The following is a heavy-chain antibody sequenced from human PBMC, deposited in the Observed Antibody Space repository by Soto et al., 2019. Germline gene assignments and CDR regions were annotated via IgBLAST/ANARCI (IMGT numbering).Heavy chain of an antibody. CDR3: AKEIVATIISPSHYYFYGMDV. D-gene: IGHD5-12*01. J-gene: IGHJ6*02. CDR1: GFTFSRFA. V-gene: IGHV3-23*01. CDR2: ISGSGGTT. Sequence: EVQLLESGGGLVQPGGSLRLSCAASGFTFSRFAMTWVRQAPGKGLEWVSTISGSGGTTYYADSVKGRFTISRDNSKNTLYVEMNSLRAEDTAVYYCAKEIVATIISPSHYYFYGMDVWGQGTTVTVSS.